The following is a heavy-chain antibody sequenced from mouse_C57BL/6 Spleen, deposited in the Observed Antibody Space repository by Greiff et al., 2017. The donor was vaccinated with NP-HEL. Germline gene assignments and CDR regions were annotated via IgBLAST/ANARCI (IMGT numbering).Heavy chain of an antibody. CDR2: MSYDGSN. CDR1: GYSITSGYY. D-gene: IGHD1-1*01. J-gene: IGHJ4*01. CDR3: ARIGYLFPYAMDY. Sequence: EVQLVESGPGLVKPSQSLSLTCSVTGYSITSGYYWNWIRQFPGNKLEWMGYMSYDGSNNYNPSLKNRISIPRDTSKNQFFLKLNSVTTEDTATDYCARIGYLFPYAMDYWGQGTSVTVSS. V-gene: IGHV3-6*01.